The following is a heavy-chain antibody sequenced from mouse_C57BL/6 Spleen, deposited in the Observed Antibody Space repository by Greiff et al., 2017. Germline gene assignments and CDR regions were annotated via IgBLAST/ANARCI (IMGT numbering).Heavy chain of an antibody. CDR3: AREGDYDRKGFAY. CDR2: IYPRNGNT. Sequence: VQLQQSGAELARPGASVKLSCKASGYTFTSYGISWVKQRTGQGLEWIGEIYPRNGNTYYNEKFKGKATLTADKSSSTAYMELRSLTSEDSAVYFCAREGDYDRKGFAYWGQGTLVTVSA. V-gene: IGHV1-81*01. CDR1: GYTFTSYG. D-gene: IGHD2-4*01. J-gene: IGHJ3*01.